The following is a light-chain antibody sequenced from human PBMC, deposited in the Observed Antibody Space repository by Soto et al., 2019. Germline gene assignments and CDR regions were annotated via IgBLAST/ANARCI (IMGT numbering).Light chain of an antibody. CDR2: DIS. Sequence: DITMTQFPATLYDSPGEGATRSCRAAQDDTTNCAWYQQKRGLAPRLLIYDISTRATGVPARFSGSGSETEFTLSISGLQSEDFAVYFCQQYNNWPFSFGQGTRLEIK. V-gene: IGKV3-15*01. CDR3: QQYNNWPFS. CDR1: QDDTTN. J-gene: IGKJ5*01.